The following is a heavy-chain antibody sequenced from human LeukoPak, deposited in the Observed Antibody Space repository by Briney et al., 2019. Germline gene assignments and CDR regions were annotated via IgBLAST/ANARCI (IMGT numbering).Heavy chain of an antibody. D-gene: IGHD5-18*01. CDR2: ISYGNT. CDR1: GGSISTYY. CDR3: ARDKAHSYGRYFDP. J-gene: IGHJ5*02. Sequence: PSETLSLTCSVSGGSISTYYWNWIRQTPGKGLEWIGHISYGNTDYNLSLKSRVTISVDTSKNQFSLKLTSVTAADTAVYHCARDKAHSYGRYFDPWGQGALVTVSS. V-gene: IGHV4-59*01.